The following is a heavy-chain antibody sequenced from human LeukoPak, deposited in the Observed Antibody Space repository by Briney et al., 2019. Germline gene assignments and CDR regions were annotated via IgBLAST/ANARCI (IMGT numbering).Heavy chain of an antibody. CDR2: ISVSGGIT. CDR1: GFTVSSNY. CDR3: ARDASRHGSSTWFYFDR. D-gene: IGHD6-13*01. V-gene: IGHV3-23*01. J-gene: IGHJ4*02. Sequence: GRSLRLSCAASGFTVSSNYISWGRQAPGKGLEWVSSISVSGGITYYADSVRSRFTISRDDSRNTFSLQLNSLRVDDTALYYCARDASRHGSSTWFYFDRWGQGILVSVSS.